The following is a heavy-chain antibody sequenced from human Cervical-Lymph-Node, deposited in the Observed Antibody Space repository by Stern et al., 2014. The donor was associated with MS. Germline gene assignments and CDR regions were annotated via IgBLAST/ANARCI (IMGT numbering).Heavy chain of an antibody. V-gene: IGHV1-58*02. CDR3: AAESIWSGFGDYYYYSLDV. CDR2: IVVGRGDT. D-gene: IGHD3-3*01. Sequence: QLVQSGPEVKKPGTSVKVSCKASGFTFTNSAIQWVRQARGPRLEWIGRIVVGRGDTNYAQKFQERVTIFRDMSTSTSYMELSSLRSEDAAVYYCAAESIWSGFGDYYYYSLDVWGQGTTVTVSS. CDR1: GFTFTNSA. J-gene: IGHJ6*02.